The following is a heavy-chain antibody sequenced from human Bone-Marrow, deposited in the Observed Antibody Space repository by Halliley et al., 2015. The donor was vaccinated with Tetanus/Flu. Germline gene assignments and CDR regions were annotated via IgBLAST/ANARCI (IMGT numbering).Heavy chain of an antibody. D-gene: IGHD6-13*01. Sequence: KGMEWIGYIYYGGDTYYNPYLKSRVMISSDTPKNQFSLRLSSVTAADTAIYYCARTAGTDFDYWGQGTLVTVSS. J-gene: IGHJ4*02. CDR3: ARTAGTDFDY. V-gene: IGHV4-31*02. CDR2: IYYGGDT.